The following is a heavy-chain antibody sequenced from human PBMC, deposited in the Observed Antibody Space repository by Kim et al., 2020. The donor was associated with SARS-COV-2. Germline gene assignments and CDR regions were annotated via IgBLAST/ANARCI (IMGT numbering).Heavy chain of an antibody. D-gene: IGHD6-19*01. J-gene: IGHJ4*02. Sequence: GRGPWPISRDKSKNTLYLELNSLRAEDTAVYYCARDDGIAVACTGIDYWGQGTLVTVSS. V-gene: IGHV3-30*07. CDR3: ARDDGIAVACTGIDY.